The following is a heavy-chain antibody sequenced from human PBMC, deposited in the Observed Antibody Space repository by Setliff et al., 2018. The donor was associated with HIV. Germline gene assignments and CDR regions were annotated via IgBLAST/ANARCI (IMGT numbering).Heavy chain of an antibody. D-gene: IGHD1-26*01. CDR1: EFTFSDYY. CDR2: ISSSGTYT. V-gene: IGHV3-11*05. Sequence: GGSLRLSCAASEFTFSDYYMSWIRQAPGKGLEWVSYISSSGTYTNYTASVRGRFTISRDNAKNSLYLQMNGLRAEDTALYYCARDAGGSYQKYFQHWGQGTLVTVSS. J-gene: IGHJ1*01. CDR3: ARDAGGSYQKYFQH.